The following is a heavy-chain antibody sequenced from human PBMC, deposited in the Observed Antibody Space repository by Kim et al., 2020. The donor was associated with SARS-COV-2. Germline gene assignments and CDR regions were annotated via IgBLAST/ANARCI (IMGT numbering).Heavy chain of an antibody. D-gene: IGHD6-6*01. V-gene: IGHV4-59*09. CDR3: ARGPRSSDAFDI. Sequence: NYTPTLKSRVTISVDTSKNQFSLKLSSVTAADTAVYYCARGPRSSDAFDIWGQGTMLTVSS. J-gene: IGHJ3*02.